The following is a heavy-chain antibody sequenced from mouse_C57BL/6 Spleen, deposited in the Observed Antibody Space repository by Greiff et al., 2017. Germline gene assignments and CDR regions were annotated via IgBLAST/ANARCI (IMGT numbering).Heavy chain of an antibody. J-gene: IGHJ2*01. CDR1: GYAFSSSW. D-gene: IGHD3-2*02. CDR2: IYPGDGDT. CDR3: ARSDSSGGFDY. V-gene: IGHV1-82*01. Sequence: VQLQESGPELVKPGASVKISCKASGYAFSSSWMNWVKQRPGKGLEWIGRIYPGDGDTNYNGKFKGKATLTADKSSSTAYMQLSSLTSEDSAVYFCARSDSSGGFDYWGQGTTLTVSS.